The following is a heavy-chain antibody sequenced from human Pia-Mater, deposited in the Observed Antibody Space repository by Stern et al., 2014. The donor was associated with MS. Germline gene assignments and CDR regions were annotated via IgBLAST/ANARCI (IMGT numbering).Heavy chain of an antibody. CDR2: SYHTGSA. CDR3: AREPLGDT. CDR1: GGSISSSNW. V-gene: IGHV4-4*02. D-gene: IGHD3-16*01. J-gene: IGHJ5*02. Sequence: VQLXXXGPGLVKPSGTLSLTCAVSGGSISSSNWWSWVRQPPGKGLEWIGESYHTGSANYNPSLKSRVTISXDESKNQFSLNLSSVTAADTAVYYCAREPLGDTWGQGTLVTVSS.